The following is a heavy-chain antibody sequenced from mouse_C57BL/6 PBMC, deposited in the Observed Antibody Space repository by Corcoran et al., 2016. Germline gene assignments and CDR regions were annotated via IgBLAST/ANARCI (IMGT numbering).Heavy chain of an antibody. D-gene: IGHD1-1*01. CDR1: GYTFTTYG. V-gene: IGHV9-3*01. CDR3: ASHYYGSSYWYFDG. J-gene: IGHJ1*03. CDR2: INTYSGVP. Sequence: QIQLVQSGPELKKPGETVKISCKASGYTFTTYGMSWVKQAPGKGLKWMGWINTYSGVPTYADDFKGRFAFSLETSASTAYLQINNLKNEDTATYFCASHYYGSSYWYFDGWGTGTTVTVSS.